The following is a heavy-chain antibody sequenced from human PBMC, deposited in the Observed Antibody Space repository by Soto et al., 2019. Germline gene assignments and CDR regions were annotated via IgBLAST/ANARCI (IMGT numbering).Heavy chain of an antibody. D-gene: IGHD3-9*01. CDR2: ISAYNGNT. CDR3: ASMRGDILTGYDKAPYYHSYGMDV. J-gene: IGHJ6*02. Sequence: ASVKVSCKASGYTFTSYGISWVRQAPGQGLEWMGWISAYNGNTNYAQKLQGRVTMTTDTSTSTAYMELRSLRSDDTAVYYCASMRGDILTGYDKAPYYHSYGMDVWGPGTTVTV. V-gene: IGHV1-18*01. CDR1: GYTFTSYG.